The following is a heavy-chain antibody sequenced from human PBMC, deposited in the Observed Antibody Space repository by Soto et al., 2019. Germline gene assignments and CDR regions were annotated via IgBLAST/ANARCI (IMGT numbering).Heavy chain of an antibody. CDR2: IIPILGIA. V-gene: IGHV1-69*02. D-gene: IGHD6-6*01. CDR3: ARGSISSSLDWFDP. J-gene: IGHJ5*02. Sequence: QVQLVQSGAEVKKPGSSVKVSCKASGGTFSSYTISWVRQAPGQGLEWMGRIIPILGIANYAQKLQGRVTITADKSTSTAYMELSSLRSEDTAVYYCARGSISSSLDWFDPWGQGTLVTVSS. CDR1: GGTFSSYT.